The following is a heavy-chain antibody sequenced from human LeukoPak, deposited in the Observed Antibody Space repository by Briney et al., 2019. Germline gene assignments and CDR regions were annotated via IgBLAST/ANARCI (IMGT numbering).Heavy chain of an antibody. CDR3: ARGFGSSGWGLYYFDY. CDR1: GGSISSSSYY. V-gene: IGHV4-39*01. J-gene: IGHJ4*02. Sequence: SETLSLTCTVSGGSISSSSYYWGWIRQPPGKGLEWIGSIYYSGSTYYNPSLKSRVTISVDTSKNQFSLKLSSVTAADTAVYYCARGFGSSGWGLYYFDYWGQGTLVTVSS. CDR2: IYYSGST. D-gene: IGHD6-19*01.